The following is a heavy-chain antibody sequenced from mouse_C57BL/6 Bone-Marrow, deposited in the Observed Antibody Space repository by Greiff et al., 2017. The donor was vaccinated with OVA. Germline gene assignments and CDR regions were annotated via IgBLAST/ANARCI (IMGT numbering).Heavy chain of an antibody. V-gene: IGHV1-81*01. CDR1: GYTFTSYG. CDR3: ARIYYDYDAPSY. D-gene: IGHD2-4*01. J-gene: IGHJ3*01. CDR2: IYPRSGNT. Sequence: QVQLQQSGAELARPGASVKLSCKASGYTFTSYGISWVKQRTGQGLEWIGEIYPRSGNTYYNEKFKGKATLTADKSSSTAYMELRSLTSEDSAVYFCARIYYDYDAPSYWGQGTLVTVSA.